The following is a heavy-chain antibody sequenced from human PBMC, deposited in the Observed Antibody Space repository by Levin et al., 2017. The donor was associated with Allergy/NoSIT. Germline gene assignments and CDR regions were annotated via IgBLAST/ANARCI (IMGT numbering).Heavy chain of an antibody. D-gene: IGHD5-24*01. CDR1: GFTFSSYG. CDR2: ISYDGSNK. CDR3: AKDSEMATITGGGGVFDY. Sequence: GGSLRLSCAASGFTFSSYGMHWVRQAPGKGLEWVAVISYDGSNKYYADSVKGRFTISRDNSKNTLYLQMNSLRAEDTAVYYCAKDSEMATITGGGGVFDYWGQGTLVTVSS. V-gene: IGHV3-30*18. J-gene: IGHJ4*02.